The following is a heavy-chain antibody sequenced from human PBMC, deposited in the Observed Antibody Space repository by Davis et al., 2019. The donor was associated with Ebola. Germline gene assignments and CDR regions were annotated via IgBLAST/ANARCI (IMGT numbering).Heavy chain of an antibody. CDR3: AKDRAEEAGFTGAFDY. CDR1: GFTFDDYA. V-gene: IGHV3-9*01. J-gene: IGHJ4*02. D-gene: IGHD6-19*01. Sequence: SLKISCAASGFTFDDYAMHWVRQAPGKGLEWVSGISWNSGSIGYADSVKGRFTISRDNAKNSLYLQMNSLRAEDTALYYCAKDRAEEAGFTGAFDYWGQGTLVTVSS. CDR2: ISWNSGSI.